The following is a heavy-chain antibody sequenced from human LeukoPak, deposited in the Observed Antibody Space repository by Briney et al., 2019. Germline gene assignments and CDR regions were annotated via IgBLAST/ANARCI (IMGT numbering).Heavy chain of an antibody. CDR2: IYHSAST. Sequence: PSENLSLNCAVSGGSTNSSNWWRWVRRHPRKGLEWIGAIYHSASTNYNPSLKSRVTIAVDKSKDQFSLKLSSVTAAATAVYYCARSKGDYSRGWYHYYGMDVWGKGTTVTVSS. CDR3: ARSKGDYSRGWYHYYGMDV. CDR1: GGSTNSSNW. J-gene: IGHJ6*04. V-gene: IGHV4-4*02. D-gene: IGHD6-19*01.